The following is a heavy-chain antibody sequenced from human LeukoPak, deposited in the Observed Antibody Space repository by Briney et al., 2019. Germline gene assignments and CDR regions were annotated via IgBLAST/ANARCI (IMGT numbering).Heavy chain of an antibody. V-gene: IGHV3-20*03. J-gene: IGHJ4*02. CDR2: INGNGGST. CDR3: GRDRSGGGYSGSYPDY. CDR1: GFTFDDYG. D-gene: IGHD1-26*01. Sequence: RTGGSLRLSFAASGFTFDDYGMGWVRQAPGKGLEWVSGINGNGGSTGYADSVKGRFTISRDNAKNSLYLQMNSLRAEDTALEYCGRDRSGGGYSGSYPDYWGQGTLVTVSS.